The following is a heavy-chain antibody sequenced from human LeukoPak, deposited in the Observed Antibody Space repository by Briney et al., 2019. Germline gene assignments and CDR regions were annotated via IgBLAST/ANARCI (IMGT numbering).Heavy chain of an antibody. J-gene: IGHJ1*01. CDR2: IKQDGSEE. Sequence: GGSLRLSCAASGLTFSTHWMNWVRQAPGKGLEWVAIIKQDGSEEFYVDSVKGRFIISRDNAKNSLYLQMNSLRVEDTAVYYCVGGTGWRLDSWGQGTLVTVSS. V-gene: IGHV3-7*05. CDR3: VGGTGWRLDS. CDR1: GLTFSTHW. D-gene: IGHD6-19*01.